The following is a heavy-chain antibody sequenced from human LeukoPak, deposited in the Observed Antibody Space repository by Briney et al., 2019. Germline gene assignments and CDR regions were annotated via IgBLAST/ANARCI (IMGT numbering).Heavy chain of an antibody. CDR1: GYTFTSYY. J-gene: IGHJ4*02. CDR3: ARDLGSSSNFDY. D-gene: IGHD6-13*01. CDR2: IIPILGIA. Sequence: SVKVSCKASGYTFTSYYMHWVRQAPGQGLEWMGRIIPILGIANYAQKFQGRVTITADKSTSTAYMELSSLRSEDTAVYYCARDLGSSSNFDYWGQGTLVTVSS. V-gene: IGHV1-69*04.